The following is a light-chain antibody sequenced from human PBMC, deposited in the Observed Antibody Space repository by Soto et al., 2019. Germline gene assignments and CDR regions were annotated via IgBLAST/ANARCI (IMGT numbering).Light chain of an antibody. V-gene: IGKV3-11*01. CDR1: QAVNTR. CDR3: HQRQSWPRT. CDR2: LAS. Sequence: EIVLTQSQATLSSFPGDRVTLSCRASQAVNTRLAWYQHRPGQAPRLLIYLASNMAAGVPARFSGSGSGTDFTLTISDVEPEDFAVYYCHQRQSWPRTFGQGTTVDI. J-gene: IGKJ1*01.